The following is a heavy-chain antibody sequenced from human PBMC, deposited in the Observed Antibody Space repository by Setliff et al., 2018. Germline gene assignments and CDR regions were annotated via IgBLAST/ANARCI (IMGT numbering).Heavy chain of an antibody. J-gene: IGHJ4*02. CDR1: GGSISDNNW. CDR2: IYHSGSA. V-gene: IGHV4-4*02. CDR3: ARDWVDYGARGY. D-gene: IGHD4-17*01. Sequence: SETLSLTCAVSGGSISDNNWWSWVRQPPGKGLEWIGEIYHSGSANYNPSLKSRVTTSVDKSKNQFSLKIYSMTAADTAVYYCARDWVDYGARGYWGQGTLVTVS.